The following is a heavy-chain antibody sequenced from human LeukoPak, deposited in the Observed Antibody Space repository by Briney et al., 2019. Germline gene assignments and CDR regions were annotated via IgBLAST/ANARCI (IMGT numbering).Heavy chain of an antibody. Sequence: PGGSLRLSCGASGFTVNSNYMRWVREAPGRGGEWVSFIYSGRSTYYGDSVKGRFTISSDTSKNTLYLQMNSLRAEDTAVYYCARDRRGRVRGVIKPDPHYYYYGMDVWGQGTTVTVSS. J-gene: IGHJ6*02. D-gene: IGHD3-10*01. CDR1: GFTVNSNY. V-gene: IGHV3-66*01. CDR2: IYSGRST. CDR3: ARDRRGRVRGVIKPDPHYYYYGMDV.